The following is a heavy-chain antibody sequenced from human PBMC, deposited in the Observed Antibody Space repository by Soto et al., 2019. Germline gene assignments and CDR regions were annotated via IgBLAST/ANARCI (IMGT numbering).Heavy chain of an antibody. CDR2: ISASGGST. D-gene: IGHD1-26*01. Sequence: LXLSCVASGFSITSFAMSWFRRAPGKGLEWASAISASGGSTYADSVKGRFTISRDNSKNTLYLQMNSLRVEDTAVYYCAKVLSSGSYSGALEYWGQGALVTVSS. CDR3: AKVLSSGSYSGALEY. CDR1: GFSITSFA. V-gene: IGHV3-23*01. J-gene: IGHJ4*02.